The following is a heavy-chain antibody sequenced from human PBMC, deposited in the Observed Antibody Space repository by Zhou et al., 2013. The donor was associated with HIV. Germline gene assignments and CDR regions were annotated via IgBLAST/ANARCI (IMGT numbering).Heavy chain of an antibody. CDR2: IIPILGIA. V-gene: IGHV1-69*04. CDR3: ARGCGGDCSPSYYYYMDV. J-gene: IGHJ6*03. D-gene: IGHD2-21*01. CDR1: GGTFSSYA. Sequence: QVQLVQSGAEVKKPGSSVKVSCKASGGTFSSYAISWVRQAPGQGLEWMGRIIPILGIANYAQKFQGRVTITADKSTSTAYMELSSLRSEDTAVYYCARGCGGDCSPSYYYYMDVWGKGTTVTVSS.